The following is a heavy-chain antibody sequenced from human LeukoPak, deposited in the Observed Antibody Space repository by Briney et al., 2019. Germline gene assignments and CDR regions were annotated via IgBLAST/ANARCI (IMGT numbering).Heavy chain of an antibody. CDR1: GFNFGSYW. J-gene: IGHJ4*01. V-gene: IGHV3-7*01. CDR2: IKQDGNEK. CDR3: ATGFSFVQGRFDY. Sequence: GSLRLSCEASGFNFGSYWMSWVRQAPGKGLEWVANIKQDGNEKYYVDSVEGRFTISRDNAKNSVHLQMSSLRAEDTAVYYCATGFSFVQGRFDYWGQGILVTVSS. D-gene: IGHD1-26*01.